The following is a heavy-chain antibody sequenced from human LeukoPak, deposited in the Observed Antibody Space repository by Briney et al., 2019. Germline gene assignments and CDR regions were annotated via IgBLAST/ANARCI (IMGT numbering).Heavy chain of an antibody. V-gene: IGHV4-39*01. Sequence: SETLSLTCTVSGGSISSSSYYWGWIRQPPGKGLEWIGSIYYSGSTYYNPSLKSRVTISVDTSKNQFSLKLSSVTAADTAVYYCARHSDYGGWAHFDYWGQGTLVTVSS. J-gene: IGHJ4*02. CDR1: GGSISSSSYY. CDR2: IYYSGST. D-gene: IGHD4-23*01. CDR3: ARHSDYGGWAHFDY.